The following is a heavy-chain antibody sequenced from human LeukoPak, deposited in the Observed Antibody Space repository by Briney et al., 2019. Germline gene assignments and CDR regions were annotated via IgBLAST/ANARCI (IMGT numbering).Heavy chain of an antibody. CDR1: GFTFNNAW. CDR3: TSHAAFDP. J-gene: IGHJ5*02. Sequence: GSLRLSCAASGFTFNNAWMNWVRQAPGKGLEWVGRIKSKNVGGTTDYAAPVKGRFTISRDDSKNTVYLQMNSLKIEDTAVYYCTSHAAFDPWGQGTLVTVSS. V-gene: IGHV3-15*01. CDR2: IKSKNVGGTT.